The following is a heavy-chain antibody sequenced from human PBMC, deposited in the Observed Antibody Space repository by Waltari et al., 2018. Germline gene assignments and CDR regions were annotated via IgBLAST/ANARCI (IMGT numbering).Heavy chain of an antibody. CDR2: IAQDGSEI. D-gene: IGHD7-27*01. CDR1: GFPFNFFG. CDR3: ARVLWGWPLDS. J-gene: IGHJ4*02. Sequence: EVQLVESGGDLVQPGGALGISCAGSGFPFNFFGMTWVRQAPGKGLEWVANIAQDGSEIYYVDSVKGRFTISRDNAKNSLFLQMNSLRAEDTAVYYCARVLWGWPLDSWGQGTLVSVSS. V-gene: IGHV3-7*01.